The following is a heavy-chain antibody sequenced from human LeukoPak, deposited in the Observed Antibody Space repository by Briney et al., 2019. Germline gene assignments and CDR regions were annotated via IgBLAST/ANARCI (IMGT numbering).Heavy chain of an antibody. V-gene: IGHV4-31*03. J-gene: IGHJ4*02. CDR1: GGSINNGGYY. Sequence: PSETLSLTCTVSGGSINNGGYYWSWIRQHPGKGLEWIGYIYYSGSSYYNPSLRSRVTISVDTSKNHFSLKLSSVTAADTAVYYCARNRDGYNSFDYRGQGTLVTVSS. CDR2: IYYSGSS. D-gene: IGHD5-24*01. CDR3: ARNRDGYNSFDY.